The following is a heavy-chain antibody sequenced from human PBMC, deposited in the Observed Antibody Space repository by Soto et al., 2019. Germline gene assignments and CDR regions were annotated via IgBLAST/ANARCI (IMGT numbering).Heavy chain of an antibody. J-gene: IGHJ4*01. D-gene: IGHD1-26*01. V-gene: IGHV1-46*01. Sequence: GASVKVSCKASGYTFTSYCIHWVRQAPGQGLEWMGVINPGGGSTNYAQKFKGRVTMTRDTSTSTVYMELSSLTSEDTAVYYCARPTVVGATVRYFFDYWGQGTLVTAPQ. CDR1: GYTFTSYC. CDR3: ARPTVVGATVRYFFDY. CDR2: INPGGGST.